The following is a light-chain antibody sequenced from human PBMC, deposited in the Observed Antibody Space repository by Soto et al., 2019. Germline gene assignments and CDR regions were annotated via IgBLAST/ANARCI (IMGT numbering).Light chain of an antibody. J-gene: IGKJ2*01. CDR3: QQYGSPPYT. CDR1: QTVSSNY. Sequence: EIVLTQSPGTLSLSPGERATLSCRASQTVSSNYLAWYQQRPGRAPRLLYYGASSRATGVPDRFSGSGSVTDFTLTITRLEPEDFAVYFCQQYGSPPYTFGQGARLEIK. CDR2: GAS. V-gene: IGKV3-20*01.